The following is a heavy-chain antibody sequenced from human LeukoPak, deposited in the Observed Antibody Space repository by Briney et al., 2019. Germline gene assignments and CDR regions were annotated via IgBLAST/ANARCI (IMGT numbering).Heavy chain of an antibody. CDR2: IYTSGST. V-gene: IGHV4-4*07. CDR3: ARISDCSSSSCPYYYYMDV. CDR1: GGSIISYY. Sequence: SETLSLTCTVSGGSIISYYWSWIRQPAGKGLEWIGRIYTSGSTNYNPSLESRVTMSVDTSKNQFSLKLSSVTAADTAVYYCARISDCSSSSCPYYYYMDVWGKGTTVTVSS. D-gene: IGHD2-2*01. J-gene: IGHJ6*03.